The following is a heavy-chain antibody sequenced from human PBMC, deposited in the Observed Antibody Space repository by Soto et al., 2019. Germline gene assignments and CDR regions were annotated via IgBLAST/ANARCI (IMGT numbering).Heavy chain of an antibody. CDR3: ARSKHRGYSYGYYCMDV. V-gene: IGHV1-69*12. D-gene: IGHD5-18*01. Sequence: QVQLVQSGAAVKKPGSSVNVSCKASGGTFSSYAISWVRQAPGQGLEWMGGIIPIFGTANFAQKFQGRVTITADESTSTAYMELSSLRCEDTAVYYCARSKHRGYSYGYYCMDVWGQGTTVTVCS. CDR2: IIPIFGTA. J-gene: IGHJ6*02. CDR1: GGTFSSYA.